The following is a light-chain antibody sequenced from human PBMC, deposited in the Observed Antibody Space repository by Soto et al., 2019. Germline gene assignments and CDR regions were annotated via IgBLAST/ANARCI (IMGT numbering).Light chain of an antibody. CDR3: LQDHNYPRT. V-gene: IGKV1-6*01. J-gene: IGKJ1*01. Sequence: IQMTQSPSSLSASVGDRVTITCRASEDIRKELSWYQQKPGKAPNVLIYGASSSQSVVPSRFSGSGSGTDFTLTISSLQPEDVATYYCLQDHNYPRTFGQGTKVEVK. CDR1: EDIRKE. CDR2: GAS.